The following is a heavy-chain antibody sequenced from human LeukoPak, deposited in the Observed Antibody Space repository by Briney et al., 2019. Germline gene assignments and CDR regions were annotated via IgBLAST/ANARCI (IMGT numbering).Heavy chain of an antibody. Sequence: GRSLRLSCAASGFTFSSYGMHRVRQAPGKELEWVAVIWYDGSNKYYADSVKGRSTISRDNSKNTLYLQMNSLRAEDTAVYYCARGDYAYYGMDVWGQGTTVTVSS. CDR2: IWYDGSNK. V-gene: IGHV3-33*01. CDR3: ARGDYAYYGMDV. J-gene: IGHJ6*02. CDR1: GFTFSSYG.